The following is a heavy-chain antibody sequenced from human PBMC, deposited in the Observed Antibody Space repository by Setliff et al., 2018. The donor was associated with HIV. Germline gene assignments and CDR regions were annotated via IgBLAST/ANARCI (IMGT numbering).Heavy chain of an antibody. CDR3: ARSKTFYDFWGGYYTHGAFKI. D-gene: IGHD3-3*01. CDR1: GGSISSYY. V-gene: IGHV4-34*01. Sequence: SETLSLTCTVSGGSISSYYWSWIRQLPGKGLEWIGEINHSGSTNYNPSLKSRVTISVDTSKNQFSLNLTSVTAADTAVYYCARSKTFYDFWGGYYTHGAFKIWGLGTMVTVSS. J-gene: IGHJ3*02. CDR2: INHSGST.